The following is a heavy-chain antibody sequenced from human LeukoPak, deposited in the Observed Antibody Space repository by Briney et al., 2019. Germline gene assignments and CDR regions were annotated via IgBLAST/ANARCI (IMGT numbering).Heavy chain of an antibody. Sequence: GGSLRLSCSASGFTFSSYAMHWVRQAPGKGLEYGSAISSNGDTTYYADSVKGRFTISRDNSKNTLYLKMSSLRSEDTAVYFCTKAQRPRHELGNLYFYYWGQGSLVAVFS. J-gene: IGHJ4*02. CDR3: TKAQRPRHELGNLYFYY. CDR2: ISSNGDTT. D-gene: IGHD7-27*01. V-gene: IGHV3-64D*09. CDR1: GFTFSSYA.